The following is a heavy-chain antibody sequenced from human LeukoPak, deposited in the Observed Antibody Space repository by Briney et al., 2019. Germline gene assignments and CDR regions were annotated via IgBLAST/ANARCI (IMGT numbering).Heavy chain of an antibody. D-gene: IGHD3-22*01. J-gene: IGHJ1*01. CDR1: GFTFNNYS. V-gene: IGHV3-21*01. CDR3: ATYSSLNRREFQF. CDR2: FTGTRGNT. Sequence: GGSLRLSCAASGFTFNNYSMSWVRQAPGKGLEWVSTFTGTRGNTYYADSVKGRFTISRDNAKNSLYLQMNSLRAEDTAVYYCATYSSLNRREFQFWGQGTLLTVSS.